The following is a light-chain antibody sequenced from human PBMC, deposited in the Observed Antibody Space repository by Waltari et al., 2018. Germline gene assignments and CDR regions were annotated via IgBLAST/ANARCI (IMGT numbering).Light chain of an antibody. CDR1: SSNVGGYGF. CDR2: EVS. V-gene: IGLV2-8*01. J-gene: IGLJ2*01. CDR3: SSYADNRRVA. Sequence: QSALTQPPSASGSPGQSVTISCTGTSSNVGGYGFVSWYQQHPGKAPKLMIYEVSERPSGVPDRFSGSKSGNTASLTVSGLQAEDEADYYCSSYADNRRVAFGGGTKLTVL.